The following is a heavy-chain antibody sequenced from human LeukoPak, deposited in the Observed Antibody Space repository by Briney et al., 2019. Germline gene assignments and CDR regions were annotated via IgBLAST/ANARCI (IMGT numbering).Heavy chain of an antibody. V-gene: IGHV3-30-3*01. D-gene: IGHD1-26*01. CDR2: ITHNGGTQ. CDR1: GFTFGNYA. J-gene: IGHJ4*02. CDR3: ARDAQSGAFSDFDY. Sequence: HPGTSQRLSCEASGFTFGNYAIHWVRQVPGEGLEWVAMITHNGGTQYYADSVKGRFTISRDNPQSTVFLQMNSLRPEDTAVYYCARDAQSGAFSDFDYWGQGTLVTVSS.